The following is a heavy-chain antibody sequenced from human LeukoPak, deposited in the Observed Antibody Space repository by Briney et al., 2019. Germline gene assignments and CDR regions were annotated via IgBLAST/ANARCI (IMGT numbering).Heavy chain of an antibody. CDR1: GGSISSYY. D-gene: IGHD4-11*01. J-gene: IGHJ3*02. CDR2: IYTRGST. V-gene: IGHV4-4*09. Sequence: SETLSLTCTVSGGSISSYYWSWIRQPPGKVLEWIGYIYTRGSTNYNPSLRSRVTISVDTSKNQFPLKLSSVTAADAAVYYCARLVYRNAFDIWGQGTMVTVSS. CDR3: ARLVYRNAFDI.